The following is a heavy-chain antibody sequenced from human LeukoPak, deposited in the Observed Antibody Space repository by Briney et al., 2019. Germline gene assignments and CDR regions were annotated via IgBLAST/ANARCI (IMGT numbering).Heavy chain of an antibody. Sequence: ASVKVSCKASGYTFTGYYMHWVRQAPGQGLEWMGWINPNSGGTNYAQKFQGRVTMTRDTSISTAYMELSRLRSDDTAVYYCARALLSDYVGNWFDPWGQGTLVTVSS. CDR3: ARALLSDYVGNWFDP. CDR1: GYTFTGYY. D-gene: IGHD5-12*01. CDR2: INPNSGGT. J-gene: IGHJ5*02. V-gene: IGHV1-2*02.